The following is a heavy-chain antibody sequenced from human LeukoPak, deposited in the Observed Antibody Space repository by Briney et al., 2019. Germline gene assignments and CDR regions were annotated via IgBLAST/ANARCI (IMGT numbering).Heavy chain of an antibody. CDR2: IYHSGST. V-gene: IGHV4-38-2*02. CDR1: GYSISSGYY. D-gene: IGHD3-3*01. CDR3: ARGGEWLNV. Sequence: PSETLSLTCTVSGYSISSGYYWGWIRQPPGKGLEWIGSIYHSGSTYYNPSLKSRVTISVDTSKNQFSLKLSSVTAADTAVYYCARGGEWLNVWGQGTLVTVSS. J-gene: IGHJ4*02.